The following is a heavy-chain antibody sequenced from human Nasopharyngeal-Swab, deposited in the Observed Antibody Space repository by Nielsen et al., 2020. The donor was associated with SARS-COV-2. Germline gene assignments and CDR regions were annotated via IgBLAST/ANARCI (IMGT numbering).Heavy chain of an antibody. CDR1: GFTFSSYA. CDR3: ARESYDYYYYYSMDV. V-gene: IGHV3-30-3*01. J-gene: IGHJ6*02. Sequence: GESLKISCAASGFTFSSYAMHWVRQAPGKGLEWVAVISYDGSNKYYADSVKGRFTISRDNSKNTLYLQMNSLRAEDTAVYYCARESYDYYYYYSMDVWGQGTTVTVSS. CDR2: ISYDGSNK.